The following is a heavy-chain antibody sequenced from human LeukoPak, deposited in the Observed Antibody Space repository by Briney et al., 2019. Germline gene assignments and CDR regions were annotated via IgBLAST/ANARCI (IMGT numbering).Heavy chain of an antibody. V-gene: IGHV1-24*01. CDR1: GYTLTDLS. CDR3: ATGYTTMTVDYFDN. J-gene: IGHJ4*02. Sequence: ASVKVSCKVSGYTLTDLSIHWVRQSPGKGLEWMGGFDPEDGERIYAQKSQGRVTTTEDTSTDTAFMALSSLRSEDTAVYYCATGYTTMTVDYFDNWGQGTLVTVSS. CDR2: FDPEDGER. D-gene: IGHD1-1*01.